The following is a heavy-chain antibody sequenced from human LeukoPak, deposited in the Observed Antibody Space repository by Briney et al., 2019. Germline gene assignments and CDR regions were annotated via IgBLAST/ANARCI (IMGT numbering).Heavy chain of an antibody. CDR1: GFTFSSYA. Sequence: GGSLRLSCAAFGFTFSSYAMSWVRQAPGKGLEWVSAIGGSGGSTSYADYVKGRFTISRDNSKNTLYLQMNRLRAEDTDVYYCANLFGDYWGQGTLVTVSS. J-gene: IGHJ4*02. V-gene: IGHV3-23*01. CDR2: IGGSGGST. D-gene: IGHD3-10*01. CDR3: ANLFGDY.